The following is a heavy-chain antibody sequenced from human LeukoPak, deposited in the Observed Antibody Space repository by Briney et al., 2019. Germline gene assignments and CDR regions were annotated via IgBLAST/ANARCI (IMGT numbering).Heavy chain of an antibody. J-gene: IGHJ6*03. CDR3: AREYSSSWGLNYYYMDV. D-gene: IGHD6-13*01. Sequence: PSETLSLTCTVSGGSISSYYWTWIRQPPGKRLEWIGSIYHSGSTNYNPSLKSRVTILIDTSKTQFSLKVRSVTAADTAVYYRAREYSSSWGLNYYYMDVWGKGTTVTVSS. V-gene: IGHV4-59*01. CDR2: IYHSGST. CDR1: GGSISSYY.